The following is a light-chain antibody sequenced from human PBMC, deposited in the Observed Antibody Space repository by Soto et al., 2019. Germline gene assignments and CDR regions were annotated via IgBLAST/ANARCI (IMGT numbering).Light chain of an antibody. CDR2: EVS. CDR3: SSYAGSNNFVV. J-gene: IGLJ2*01. V-gene: IGLV2-8*01. Sequence: QSVLTQPPSASGSPGQSVTISCPGTRSTVGGYNYVSWYQQHPGKAPKLMIYEVSKRPSGVPDRFSGSKSGNTASLTVSGLQAEDEADYYCSSYAGSNNFVVFGGGTKLTVL. CDR1: RSTVGGYNY.